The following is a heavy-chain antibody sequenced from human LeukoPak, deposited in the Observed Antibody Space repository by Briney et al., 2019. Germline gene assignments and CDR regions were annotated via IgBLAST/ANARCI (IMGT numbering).Heavy chain of an antibody. V-gene: IGHV3-30*18. CDR1: GFTFGSYA. D-gene: IGHD1-7*01. CDR2: ISYDGSNQ. Sequence: GGSLRLSCAASGFTFGSYAMHWVRQAPGKGLEWVTIISYDGSNQYYADSVKGRFTISRDNSKNTLYLQMNSLRAEDTAVYYCVKNRVVFNWNYAYYFDSWGQGTLVTVSS. CDR3: VKNRVVFNWNYAYYFDS. J-gene: IGHJ4*02.